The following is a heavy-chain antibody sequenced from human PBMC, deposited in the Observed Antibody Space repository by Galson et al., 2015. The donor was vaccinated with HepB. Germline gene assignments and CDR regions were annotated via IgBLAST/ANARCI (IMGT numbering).Heavy chain of an antibody. D-gene: IGHD1-1*01. Sequence: SLRLSCAASGFIFSTYTFNWVRRAPGKDLEWISYISSTGTTIYYADSVKGRFTISRDNAENSLSLQMSSLRDEDTAVYYCVRVAIGTTICRGYWYFDLWGRGTLVTVSS. J-gene: IGHJ2*01. CDR3: VRVAIGTTICRGYWYFDL. CDR2: ISSTGTTI. CDR1: GFIFSTYT. V-gene: IGHV3-48*02.